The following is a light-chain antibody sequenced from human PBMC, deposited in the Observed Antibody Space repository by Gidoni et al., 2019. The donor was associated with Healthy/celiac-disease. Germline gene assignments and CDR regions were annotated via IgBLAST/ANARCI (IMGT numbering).Light chain of an antibody. CDR1: KLGDKY. Sequence: SYELTQPPSVSVYPGQTASITCSGDKLGDKYACWYQQKPGQSPVLVINQASKRPSGSPERFSGSNSGNTATLTISGTQAMDEADYYCQAWDSSTAFFVVFGGGTKLTVL. J-gene: IGLJ2*01. CDR3: QAWDSSTAFFVV. V-gene: IGLV3-1*01. CDR2: QAS.